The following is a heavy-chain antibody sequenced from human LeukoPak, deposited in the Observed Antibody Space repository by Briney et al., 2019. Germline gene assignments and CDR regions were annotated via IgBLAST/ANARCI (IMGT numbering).Heavy chain of an antibody. CDR3: ARHGGITIFGVVPNWFDP. CDR2: IYTSGST. Sequence: PSETLSLTCTVSGGSISSYYWSWIRQPPGKGLEWIGYIYTSGSTNYNPSLKSRVTISVDTSKNQFSLKLSSVTAVDTAVYYCARHGGITIFGVVPNWFDPWGQGTLVTVSS. D-gene: IGHD3-3*01. J-gene: IGHJ5*02. V-gene: IGHV4-4*09. CDR1: GGSISSYY.